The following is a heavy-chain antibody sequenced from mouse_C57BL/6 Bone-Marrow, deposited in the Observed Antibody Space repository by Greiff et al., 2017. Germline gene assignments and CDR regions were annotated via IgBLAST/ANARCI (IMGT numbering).Heavy chain of an antibody. CDR2: ISSGGSYT. CDR1: GFTFSSYG. D-gene: IGHD2-3*01. J-gene: IGHJ3*01. V-gene: IGHV5-6*01. CDR3: ARHGMVTRAWFSY. Sequence: EVQLVESGGDLVKPGGSLKLPCAASGFTFSSYGMSWVRQTPDKRLEWVATISSGGSYTHYPDSVKGRFTISRDNAKNTLYLQMSSLKSEDTAMYYCARHGMVTRAWFSYWGQGTLVTVSA.